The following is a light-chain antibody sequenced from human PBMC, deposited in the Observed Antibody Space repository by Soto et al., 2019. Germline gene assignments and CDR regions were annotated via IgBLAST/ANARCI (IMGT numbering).Light chain of an antibody. Sequence: QSALTQPPSASGSPGQSVPISCTGTSSDVGSYNYVSWYQQHPGKAPKLMIYEVSKRPSGVPDRFSGSKSGNTASLTVSGLQAEDEADYYCISYSGSNNFVFGGGTKLTVL. CDR3: ISYSGSNNFV. J-gene: IGLJ2*01. CDR1: SSDVGSYNY. V-gene: IGLV2-8*01. CDR2: EVS.